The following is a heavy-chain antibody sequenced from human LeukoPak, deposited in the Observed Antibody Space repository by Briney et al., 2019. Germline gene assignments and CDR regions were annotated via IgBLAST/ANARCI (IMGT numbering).Heavy chain of an antibody. CDR3: ASNRDYYDSSGYYSPRGGDY. CDR1: GGSFSGYY. J-gene: IGHJ4*02. V-gene: IGHV4-59*08. CDR2: IYYSGST. D-gene: IGHD3-22*01. Sequence: SETLSLTCAVYGGSFSGYYWSWIRQPPGKGLEWIGYIYYSGSTNYNPSLKSRVTISVDTSKNQFSLKLSSVTAADTAVYYCASNRDYYDSSGYYSPRGGDYWGQGTLVTVSS.